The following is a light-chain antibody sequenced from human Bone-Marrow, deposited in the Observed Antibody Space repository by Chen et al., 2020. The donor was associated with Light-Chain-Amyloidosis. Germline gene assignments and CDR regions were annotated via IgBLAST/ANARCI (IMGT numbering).Light chain of an antibody. Sequence: QTALTPPASVSGSPGQSLTISCTGTSSDVGAYNYVSSYPQHPRKAPKLIICDVNNRPSGVSSRFSGSKSGNTASLTISGLQAEDEADYYCSSYSTTSTDVAFGGGTKLTVL. CDR3: SSYSTTSTDVA. J-gene: IGLJ2*01. CDR2: DVN. V-gene: IGLV2-14*01. CDR1: SSDVGAYNY.